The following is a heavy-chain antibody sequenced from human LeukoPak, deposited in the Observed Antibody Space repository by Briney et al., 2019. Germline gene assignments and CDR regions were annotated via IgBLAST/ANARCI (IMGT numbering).Heavy chain of an antibody. V-gene: IGHV3-53*01. CDR2: IYSGGST. Sequence: GGSLRLSCAASGFTVSSNYMSWVRQAPGKGLEWVSVIYSGGSTYYADSVRGRFTISRDNSNNTLYLQMNSLRAEDTAVYYCAHHDYGDYGDFDYWGQGTLVTVSS. CDR1: GFTVSSNY. CDR3: AHHDYGDYGDFDY. J-gene: IGHJ4*02. D-gene: IGHD4-17*01.